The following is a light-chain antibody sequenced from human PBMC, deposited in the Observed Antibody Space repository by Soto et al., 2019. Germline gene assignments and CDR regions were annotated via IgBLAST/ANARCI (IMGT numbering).Light chain of an antibody. CDR3: QQYGNSPQT. V-gene: IGKV3-20*01. Sequence: EIELTQSPGTLSLSPGERVTLSCRASQSVNSSYLAWYQHKPGQAPRLLIYGASTRATGIPDRCSGSGSGTYFTLTSARLEPGDFAVYYCQQYGNSPQTFGQGTKVEIK. CDR2: GAS. CDR1: QSVNSSY. J-gene: IGKJ1*01.